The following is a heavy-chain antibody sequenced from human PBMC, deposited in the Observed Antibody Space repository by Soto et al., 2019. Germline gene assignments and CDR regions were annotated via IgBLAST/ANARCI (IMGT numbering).Heavy chain of an antibody. CDR1: GGSISSYY. Sequence: QVQLQESGPGLVKPSETLSLTCTVSGGSISSYYWNWIRQPPGKGLEWIGYIFYNGSTNYNPSLNSRLTISIDTSKNHVSLKLNSVTAADTAVYYCARDLNCKGYYGMDVWGQETTVTVSS. CDR3: ARDLNCKGYYGMDV. CDR2: IFYNGST. J-gene: IGHJ6*02. D-gene: IGHD1-1*01. V-gene: IGHV4-59*01.